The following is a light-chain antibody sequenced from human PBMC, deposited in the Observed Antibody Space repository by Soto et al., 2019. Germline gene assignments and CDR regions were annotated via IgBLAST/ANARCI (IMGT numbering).Light chain of an antibody. V-gene: IGKV3-11*01. CDR3: QQRSNWRVT. J-gene: IGKJ4*01. Sequence: EMVLTQSPATLSVSPGGRATLSCRASQSVGSNLAWYQQKPGQAPRLLIYDASNRATGIPARFSGSGSGTDFTLTISSLEPEDIAVYYCQQRSNWRVTFGGGTKVDI. CDR1: QSVGSN. CDR2: DAS.